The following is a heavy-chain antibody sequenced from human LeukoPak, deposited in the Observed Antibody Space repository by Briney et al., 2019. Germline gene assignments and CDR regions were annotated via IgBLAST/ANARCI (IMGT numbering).Heavy chain of an antibody. CDR2: INHSGST. V-gene: IGHV4-34*01. J-gene: IGHJ4*02. CDR3: ATKPSAAAGNDY. D-gene: IGHD6-13*01. CDR1: GGSFSGYY. Sequence: SETLSLTCAVYGGSFSGYYWSWIRQPPGKGLEWIGEINHSGSTNYNPPLKSRVTISVDTSKNQFSLKLSSVTAADTAVYYCATKPSAAAGNDYWGQGTLVTVSS.